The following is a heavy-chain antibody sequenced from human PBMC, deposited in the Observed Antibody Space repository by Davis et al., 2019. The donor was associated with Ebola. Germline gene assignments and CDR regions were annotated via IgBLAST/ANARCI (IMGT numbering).Heavy chain of an antibody. CDR1: GFTLGKYW. J-gene: IGHJ4*02. V-gene: IGHV3-74*01. CDR2: VSYDGTRT. CDR3: AKDISIAVTGGAQDY. Sequence: GESLKISCAASGFTLGKYWMHWVRQAPGKGLEWVAHVSYDGTRTKYADFVRGRFTISRDNAKNSLYLQMNSLKSEDTALYYCAKDISIAVTGGAQDYWGQGTLVTVSS. D-gene: IGHD6-19*01.